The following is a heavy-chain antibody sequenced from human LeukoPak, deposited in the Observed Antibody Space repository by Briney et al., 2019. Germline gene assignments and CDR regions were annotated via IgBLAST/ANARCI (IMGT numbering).Heavy chain of an antibody. V-gene: IGHV3-30-3*01. CDR3: ATRIVGATFDY. CDR1: GFTFSSYA. CDR2: ISYDGSNK. D-gene: IGHD1-26*01. Sequence: GGSLRLSCAASGFTFSSYAMHLVRQAPGKGLKWVAVISYDGSNKYYADSVKGRFTISRDNSKNTLYLQVNSLRAEDTAVYYCATRIVGATFDYWGQGTLVTVSS. J-gene: IGHJ4*02.